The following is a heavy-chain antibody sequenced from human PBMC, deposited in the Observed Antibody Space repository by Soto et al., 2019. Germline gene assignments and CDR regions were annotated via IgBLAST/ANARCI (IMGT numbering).Heavy chain of an antibody. V-gene: IGHV1-18*04. CDR1: DYTFNRHG. D-gene: IGHD1-26*01. CDR3: ARVRIVGAREIDF. J-gene: IGHJ4*02. Sequence: QVHLVQSGGEVKKPGASVKVSCKASDYTFNRHGITWVGQAPGQGLEWMGWISGYNGDINYEQKFQGRVTLSSDTLTSTVYLELKSLGFDDTAVYYSARVRIVGAREIDFWGQGTLITVSS. CDR2: ISGYNGDI.